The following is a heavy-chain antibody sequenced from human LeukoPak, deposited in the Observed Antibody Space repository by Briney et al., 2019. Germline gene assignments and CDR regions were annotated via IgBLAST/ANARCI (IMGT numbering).Heavy chain of an antibody. CDR1: GGTFSSYA. V-gene: IGHV1-69*04. Sequence: SVKVSCKASGGTFSSYAISWVRQAPGQGLEWMGRIIPILGIANYAQKFQGRVTITADKSTSTAYMELSSLRSEDTAVYYCARATVTRGASSVYYYYGMDVWGQGTTVTVSS. D-gene: IGHD4-11*01. CDR3: ARATVTRGASSVYYYYGMDV. J-gene: IGHJ6*02. CDR2: IIPILGIA.